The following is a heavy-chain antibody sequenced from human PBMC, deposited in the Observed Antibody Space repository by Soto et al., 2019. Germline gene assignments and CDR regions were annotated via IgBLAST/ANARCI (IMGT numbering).Heavy chain of an antibody. CDR1: GGSISSGYYS. CDR2: IHHSGGT. CDR3: ASGNSSLHPPFDY. J-gene: IGHJ4*02. Sequence: QLQLQESGSGLVKPSQTLSLTCAVSGGSISSGYYSWSWIRQPPGKGLEWIGSIHHSGGTYYNPSLKSRVTISADRSKGHSPLKPTSVPAADTAVYFCASGNSSLHPPFDYWGQVTLVTVSS. D-gene: IGHD6-13*01. V-gene: IGHV4-30-2*01.